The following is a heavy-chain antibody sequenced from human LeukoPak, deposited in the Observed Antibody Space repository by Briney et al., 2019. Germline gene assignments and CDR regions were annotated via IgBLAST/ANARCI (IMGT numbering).Heavy chain of an antibody. Sequence: GGSLRLSCAASGFTFSNYAMSWVRQAPGKGLEWVSAISGSGGSTYYADSGKGRFTISRDNSKNTLYLQMNSLRAEDTALYYCATASYSSGPYYYGMDVWGHGTTVTVSS. CDR3: ATASYSSGPYYYGMDV. CDR1: GFTFSNYA. J-gene: IGHJ6*02. V-gene: IGHV3-23*01. CDR2: ISGSGGST. D-gene: IGHD6-19*01.